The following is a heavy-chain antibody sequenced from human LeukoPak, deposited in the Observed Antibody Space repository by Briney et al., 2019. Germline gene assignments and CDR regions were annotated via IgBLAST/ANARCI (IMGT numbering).Heavy chain of an antibody. D-gene: IGHD7-27*01. Sequence: GGSLRLSCTASGFTFGDYAMSWFRQAPGKGLEWVGFIRSKAYGGTTEYAASVKGRFTISRDDSKSIAYLQMNSLKTEDTAVYYCTSFAWDYYYYGMDVWGQGTTVTVSS. J-gene: IGHJ6*02. V-gene: IGHV3-49*03. CDR3: TSFAWDYYYYGMDV. CDR1: GFTFGDYA. CDR2: IRSKAYGGTT.